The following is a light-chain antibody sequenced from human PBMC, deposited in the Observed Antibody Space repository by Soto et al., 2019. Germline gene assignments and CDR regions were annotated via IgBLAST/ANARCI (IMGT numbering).Light chain of an antibody. CDR1: QSVRNN. CDR3: QQDNNWPPWT. Sequence: ILMTQSPATLSVSPGERATLSCRASQSVRNNLAWYQQKPGQAPRLLIYDASTRATGIPARFSDSGSGTEFTLTISGLQSEDWEVDYCQQDNNWPPWTFGQGTKVEIK. CDR2: DAS. V-gene: IGKV3-15*01. J-gene: IGKJ1*01.